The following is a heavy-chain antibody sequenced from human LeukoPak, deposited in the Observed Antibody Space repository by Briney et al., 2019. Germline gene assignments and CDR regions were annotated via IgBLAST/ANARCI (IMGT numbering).Heavy chain of an antibody. CDR2: IYSSGST. D-gene: IGHD2-2*01. V-gene: IGHV3-53*01. CDR1: GLTVRTSS. J-gene: IGHJ1*01. Sequence: GGSLRLSCATSGLTVRTSSMSWVRQAPGKGLEWVAAIYSSGSTYYEDSVNGRCTISRDTSKSSMYLQMDHLRAEDTAVYYCASAREYCINSSCYEYFQDWGQGTLVTVSS. CDR3: ASAREYCINSSCYEYFQD.